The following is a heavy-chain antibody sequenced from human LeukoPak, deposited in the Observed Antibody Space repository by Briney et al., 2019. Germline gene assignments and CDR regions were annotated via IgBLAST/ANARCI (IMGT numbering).Heavy chain of an antibody. CDR1: DDSLSSYY. D-gene: IGHD3-9*01. J-gene: IGHJ3*01. V-gene: IGHV4-4*07. Sequence: SETLSLTCSVSDDSLSSYYWSWIRQSAGKGLEWIGHISDSGSTKYSPSLKSRVTISIDQSKNQLSLNLSSVTAADTAMYYCAREFFDTFTGYYVQDAFDVWGQGTMVTVSS. CDR3: AREFFDTFTGYYVQDAFDV. CDR2: ISDSGST.